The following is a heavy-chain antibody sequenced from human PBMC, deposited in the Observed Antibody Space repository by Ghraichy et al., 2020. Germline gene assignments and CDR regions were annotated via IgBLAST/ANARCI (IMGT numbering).Heavy chain of an antibody. Sequence: SETLSLTCAVSGGSISSSNWWSWVRQPPGKGLEWIGEIYHSGSTNYNPSLKSRVTISVDKSKNQFSLKLSSVTAADTAVYYCASQRSRAAAAGREYYFDYWGQGTLVTVSS. CDR2: IYHSGST. J-gene: IGHJ4*02. D-gene: IGHD6-13*01. V-gene: IGHV4-4*02. CDR1: GGSISSSNW. CDR3: ASQRSRAAAAGREYYFDY.